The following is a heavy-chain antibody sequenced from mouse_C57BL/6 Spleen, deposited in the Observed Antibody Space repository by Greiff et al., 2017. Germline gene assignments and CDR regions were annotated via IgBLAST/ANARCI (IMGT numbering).Heavy chain of an antibody. CDR1: GYTFTSYW. D-gene: IGHD6-1*01. Sequence: QVQLQQPGAELVRPGSSVKLSCKASGYTFTSYWMDWVKQRPGQGLEWIGNIYPSDSETHYNQKFKDKATLTVDKSSSTAYMQLSSLTSEDSAVYYCARRRLQTPYWYCDVWGTGTTVTVSS. J-gene: IGHJ1*03. CDR3: ARRRLQTPYWYCDV. CDR2: IYPSDSET. V-gene: IGHV1-61*01.